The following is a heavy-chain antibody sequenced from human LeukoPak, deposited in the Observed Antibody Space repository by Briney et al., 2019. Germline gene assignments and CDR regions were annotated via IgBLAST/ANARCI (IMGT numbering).Heavy chain of an antibody. Sequence: ASEKVSCKASGGTCSSYAISWVRQAAGQGLEWMGGIIPIFGTAIYAQKFQGRVTMTEDTSTDTAYMELSSLRSEDTAVYYCATVAGPAGYYGMDVWGQGTTVTVSS. V-gene: IGHV1-69*06. CDR2: IIPIFGTA. CDR1: GGTCSSYA. CDR3: ATVAGPAGYYGMDV. J-gene: IGHJ6*02. D-gene: IGHD3-10*01.